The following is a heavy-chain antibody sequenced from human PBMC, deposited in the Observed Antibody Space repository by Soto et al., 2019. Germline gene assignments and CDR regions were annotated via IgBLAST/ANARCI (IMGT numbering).Heavy chain of an antibody. V-gene: IGHV3-30*03. J-gene: IGHJ4*02. CDR1: GFTFSNFG. CDR2: ISYDGNIK. Sequence: GGSLRLSCAASGFTFSNFGMHWVRQAPGKGLEWVASISYDGNIKYSADSVKGRFTISRDNSKNQFSLHLSSVTPEDTAVYYCARVQQPAYFDYWGQGTPVTGSS. D-gene: IGHD1-1*01. CDR3: ARVQQPAYFDY.